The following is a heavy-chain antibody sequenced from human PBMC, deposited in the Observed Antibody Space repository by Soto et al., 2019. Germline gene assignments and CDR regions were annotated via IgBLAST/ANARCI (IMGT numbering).Heavy chain of an antibody. D-gene: IGHD3-3*01. V-gene: IGHV4-59*01. J-gene: IGHJ4*02. CDR3: GGGEGYYDFWSGYYPTFDY. CDR2: IYYSGST. Sequence: SETLSLTCTVSGGSISSYYWSWIRQPPGKGLEWIGYIYYSGSTNYNPSLKSRVTISVDTSKNQFSLKLSPVTAADTAVYYCGGGEGYYDFWSGYYPTFDYWGQGTLVTVSS. CDR1: GGSISSYY.